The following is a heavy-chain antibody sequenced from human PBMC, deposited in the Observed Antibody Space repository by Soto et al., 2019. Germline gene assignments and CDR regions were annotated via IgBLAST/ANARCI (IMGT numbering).Heavy chain of an antibody. CDR1: GYAFTSYA. CDR2: INAYNGNT. J-gene: IGHJ6*03. D-gene: IGHD3-3*01. V-gene: IGHV1-3*01. CDR3: ARGEYDFWSGYPFMDV. Sequence: GASVKVSCKASGYAFTSYAMHWVRQAPGQRLEWMGWINAYNGNTKYAQKLQGRVTMTTDTSTSTAYMELRSLRSDDTAVYYCARGEYDFWSGYPFMDVWGKGTTVTVSS.